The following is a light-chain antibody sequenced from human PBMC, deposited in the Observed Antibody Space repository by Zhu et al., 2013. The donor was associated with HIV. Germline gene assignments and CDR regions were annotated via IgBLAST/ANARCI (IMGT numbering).Light chain of an antibody. CDR3: QHVNSNAA. J-gene: IGKJ3*01. V-gene: IGKV3-11*01. CDR1: QSIDSS. Sequence: EIVLTQSPATLSLSPGESATLSCRASQSIDSSLAWYQQRPGQAPRLLIYDATKRATGIPARISGRGSGTDFTLTITSLQPDDFATYYCQHVNSNAAFGPGTESGC. CDR2: DAT.